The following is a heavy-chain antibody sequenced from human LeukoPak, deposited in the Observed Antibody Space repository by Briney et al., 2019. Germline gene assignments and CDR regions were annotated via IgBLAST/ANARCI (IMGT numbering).Heavy chain of an antibody. V-gene: IGHV3-74*01. CDR3: ARGLSVGVAFGDF. Sequence: GGSLRLSCVASGFTFSSYWVHWVCQVPGKGLVWVSGINLDGSGTWYADSVKGRFTISRDNAKNTLYLQMNSLTAEDAAVYFCARGLSVGVAFGDFWGQGTLVTVSS. D-gene: IGHD3-3*01. CDR1: GFTFSSYW. CDR2: INLDGSGT. J-gene: IGHJ4*02.